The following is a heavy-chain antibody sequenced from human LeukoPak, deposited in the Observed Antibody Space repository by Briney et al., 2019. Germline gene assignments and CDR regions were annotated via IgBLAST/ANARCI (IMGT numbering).Heavy chain of an antibody. V-gene: IGHV4-59*11. J-gene: IGHJ4*02. D-gene: IGHD4-17*01. CDR1: GGSIKSHS. Sequence: SETLSLTCTVSGGSIKSHSWSWVRQPPGKRLEWIGYIFHSGSTNYNPSLQSRVTISVDTSKNQFSLELTSVTAADTAVYYCARLKATVSIHAYFDSWGQGTLVTVSS. CDR2: IFHSGST. CDR3: ARLKATVSIHAYFDS.